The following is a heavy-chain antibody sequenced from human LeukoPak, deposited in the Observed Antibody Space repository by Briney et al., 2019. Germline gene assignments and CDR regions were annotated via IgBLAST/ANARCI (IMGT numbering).Heavy chain of an antibody. CDR3: AKPENYYDSSGYVFY. CDR1: GFTFSSYA. J-gene: IGHJ4*02. CDR2: ISGSGGST. V-gene: IGHV3-23*01. Sequence: GGSLRLSCAASGFTFSSYAMSWVRQAPGKGLEWVSAISGSGGSTYYADSVKGRFTISRGNSKNTLYLQMNSLRAEDTAVYYCAKPENYYDSSGYVFYWGQGTLVTVSS. D-gene: IGHD3-22*01.